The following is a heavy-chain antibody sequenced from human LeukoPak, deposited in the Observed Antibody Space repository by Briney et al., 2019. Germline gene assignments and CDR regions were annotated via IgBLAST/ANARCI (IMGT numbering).Heavy chain of an antibody. D-gene: IGHD1-26*01. J-gene: IGHJ3*02. CDR2: IYYSGSN. CDR1: WIYPSSHF. CDR3: LNDAYSGSYSHDAFEI. V-gene: IGHV4-59*11. Sequence: SETLSLTWCVPWIYPSSHFWNWIRQPPGKGLGGIGYIYYSGSNNYNPSLRSRATISVEAPKKEFSVKLSSVTATDTAVYYFLNDAYSGSYSHDAFEIWGQGTMVTVSS.